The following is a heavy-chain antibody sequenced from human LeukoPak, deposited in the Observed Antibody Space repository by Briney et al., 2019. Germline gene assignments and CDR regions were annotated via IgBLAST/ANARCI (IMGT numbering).Heavy chain of an antibody. J-gene: IGHJ4*02. CDR2: IIPIFGTA. D-gene: IGHD1-7*01. CDR3: ARGRGITGTTSYFDY. CDR1: GGTFSSYA. Sequence: GASVKVSCKASGGTFSSYAISWARQAPGQGLEWMGGIIPIFGTANYAQKFQGRVTITTDESTSTAYMELSSLRSEDTAVYYWARGRGITGTTSYFDYWGQGTLVTVSS. V-gene: IGHV1-69*05.